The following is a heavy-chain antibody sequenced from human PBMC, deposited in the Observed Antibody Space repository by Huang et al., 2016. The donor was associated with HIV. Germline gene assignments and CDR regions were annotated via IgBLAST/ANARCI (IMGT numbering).Heavy chain of an antibody. D-gene: IGHD2-2*01. Sequence: QVQLVESGGGVVQPGGSLRLSCAASGFTFSRYGMHWVRQAPGKGRGGVAFIRYDGSNEYYGDSVKGRFTISRDNSKNTLYLQINILRAEDTAVYYCAKDGDTDYAPDYWGQGTLVTVSS. J-gene: IGHJ4*02. CDR2: IRYDGSNE. V-gene: IGHV3-30*02. CDR1: GFTFSRYG. CDR3: AKDGDTDYAPDY.